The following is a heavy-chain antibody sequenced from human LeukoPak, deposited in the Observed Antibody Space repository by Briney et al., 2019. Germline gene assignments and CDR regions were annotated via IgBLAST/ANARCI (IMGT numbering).Heavy chain of an antibody. Sequence: PGGSLRLSCAASGITVSTNYMGWVRQAPGKGLEWVSVIYSGGGTYYADSVKGRFTISRDNSKNTLYLQMNSLRAEDTAVYYCAKASSGYYDILTGYYNPYYYYMDVWGKGTTVTISS. CDR3: AKASSGYYDILTGYYNPYYYYMDV. V-gene: IGHV3-66*01. D-gene: IGHD3-9*01. CDR1: GITVSTNY. J-gene: IGHJ6*03. CDR2: IYSGGGT.